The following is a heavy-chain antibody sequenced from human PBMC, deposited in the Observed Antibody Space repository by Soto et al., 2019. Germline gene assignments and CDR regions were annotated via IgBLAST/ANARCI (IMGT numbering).Heavy chain of an antibody. D-gene: IGHD2-2*01. J-gene: IGHJ4*02. Sequence: QVQLVQSGAEVKKPGSSVKVSCKASGGTFSSYTISWVRQAPGQGLEWMGRIIPILGRANYAQKLQGRVTITANKSRSTAYMELSSLRSEDTAVYYCARDRVVVPAAIRHYFDYWGQGTLVTVSS. CDR1: GGTFSSYT. V-gene: IGHV1-69*08. CDR3: ARDRVVVPAAIRHYFDY. CDR2: IIPILGRA.